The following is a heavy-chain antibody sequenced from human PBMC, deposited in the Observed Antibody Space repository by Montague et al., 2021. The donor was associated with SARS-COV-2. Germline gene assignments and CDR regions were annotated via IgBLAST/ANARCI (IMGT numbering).Heavy chain of an antibody. V-gene: IGHV3-74*01. D-gene: IGHD3-10*01. J-gene: IGHJ4*02. CDR2: IKPDGTST. CDR1: GFTLRSYW. Sequence: SLRLSCAASGFTLRSYWMHWVRQVPGRGLVWVSRIKPDGTSTHYAASVKGRFIISRDNAKNTLSLQMTNLRVDDTAVYFCVRPLWFGDSDYYFDSWGQGTLVTVSS. CDR3: VRPLWFGDSDYYFDS.